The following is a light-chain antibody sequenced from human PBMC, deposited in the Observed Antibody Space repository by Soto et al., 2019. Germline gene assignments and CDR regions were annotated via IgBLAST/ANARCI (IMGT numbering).Light chain of an antibody. Sequence: VVMTQSPLSVPVTXGQPASITRRSRLSLVYKYGNTYLNWFQQRPGXSPRCXXYKVSNRDYVGPDRFSGSGSATDFAREISRVEAEDVGVYYGIQTLQTPLTFGGGTKVDIK. CDR3: IQTLQTPLT. J-gene: IGKJ4*01. CDR2: KVS. V-gene: IGKV2-30*01. CDR1: LSLVYKYGNTY.